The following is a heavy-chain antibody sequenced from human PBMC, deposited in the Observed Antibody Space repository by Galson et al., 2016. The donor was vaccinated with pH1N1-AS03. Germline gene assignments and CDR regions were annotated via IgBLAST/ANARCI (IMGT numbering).Heavy chain of an antibody. J-gene: IGHJ4*01. CDR3: ALEYLEFYFAY. CDR2: IRRKGFGGTT. Sequence: SLRLSCAVSGIPFGDYAVSWFRQAPGKGLEWVGFIRRKGFGGTTDYAASVKGRFTISRDDSKTIAYLQMSSLKIADTAVYYCALEYLEFYFAYWGQGTLVTVSS. CDR1: GIPFGDYA. V-gene: IGHV3-49*03. D-gene: IGHD1-20*01.